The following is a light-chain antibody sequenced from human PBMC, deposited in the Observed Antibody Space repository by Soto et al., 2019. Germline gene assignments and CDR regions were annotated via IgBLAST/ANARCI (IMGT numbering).Light chain of an antibody. CDR3: QQYGSSPLYT. Sequence: EIVLTQSPATLSLSPGERATLSCRASQSVSSYLAWYQQKPGQAPRLLIYGASSRATGIPDRFSGSGSGTDFTLTISRLEPEDFAVYYCQQYGSSPLYTFGQGTKGDIK. CDR2: GAS. J-gene: IGKJ2*01. V-gene: IGKV3-20*01. CDR1: QSVSSY.